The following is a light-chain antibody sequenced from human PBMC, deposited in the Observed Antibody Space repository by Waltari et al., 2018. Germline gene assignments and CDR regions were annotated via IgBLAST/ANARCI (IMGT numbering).Light chain of an antibody. CDR1: QSISRR. V-gene: IGKV1-5*01. CDR3: QQYKTYPLT. CDR2: EAL. Sequence: DIQMTQSPSTLSASVGDRVTITCRASQSISRRLAWYQQKPGTAPKLLIHEALSLESGVPIRFSGTVSGTEFTLTISSLQPEDFGTYFCQQYKTYPLTFGGGTRVESK. J-gene: IGKJ4*01.